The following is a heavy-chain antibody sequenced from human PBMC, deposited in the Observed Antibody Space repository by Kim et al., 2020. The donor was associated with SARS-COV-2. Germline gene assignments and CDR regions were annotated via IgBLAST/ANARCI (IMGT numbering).Heavy chain of an antibody. J-gene: IGHJ4*02. CDR2: ISSSSSYI. V-gene: IGHV3-21*01. CDR1: GFTFSSYS. CDR3: AHYDSSGYPFDY. Sequence: GGSLRLSCAASGFTFSSYSMNWVRQAPGKGLEWVSSISSSSSYIYYADSVKGRFTISRDNAKNSLYLQMNSLRAEDTAVYYCAHYDSSGYPFDYWGQGTLVTVSS. D-gene: IGHD3-22*01.